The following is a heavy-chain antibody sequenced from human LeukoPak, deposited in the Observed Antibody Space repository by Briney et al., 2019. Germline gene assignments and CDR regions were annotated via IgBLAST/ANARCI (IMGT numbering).Heavy chain of an antibody. CDR2: ISASGGST. CDR3: AKDELGSPSGY. J-gene: IGHJ4*02. V-gene: IGHV3-23*01. CDR1: GFTFSSYA. D-gene: IGHD6-25*01. Sequence: GGSLRLSCAASGFTFSSYAMSWVRQAPGKGLEWVSAISASGGSTYYADSVKGRFTISRDNSKNTLYLQMNSLRAEDTAVYYCAKDELGSPSGYWGQGTLVTVSS.